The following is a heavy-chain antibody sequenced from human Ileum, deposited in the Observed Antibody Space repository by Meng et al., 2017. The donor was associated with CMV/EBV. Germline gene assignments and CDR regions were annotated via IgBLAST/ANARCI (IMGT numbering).Heavy chain of an antibody. CDR3: AKGGWGAWYYFDY. D-gene: IGHD3-16*01. CDR1: GFTFDDYA. J-gene: IGHJ4*02. Sequence: SLKISCAASGFTFDDYAMHWVRQAPGEGLEWVSGISWNSGSIGYADSVKGRFTISRDNAKNSLYLQMNSLRAEDTALYYCAKGGWGAWYYFDYWGQGTLVTVSS. CDR2: ISWNSGSI. V-gene: IGHV3-9*01.